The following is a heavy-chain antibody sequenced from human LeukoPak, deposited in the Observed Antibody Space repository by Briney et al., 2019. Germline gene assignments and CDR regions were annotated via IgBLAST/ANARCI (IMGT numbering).Heavy chain of an antibody. J-gene: IGHJ5*02. CDR3: ARERRDLANWFDP. V-gene: IGHV3-53*01. CDR2: IYSGGST. CDR1: GFTVNTNY. D-gene: IGHD2-21*02. Sequence: GRSLRLACAASGFTVNTNYMSWVRQAPGKGLEWVSVIYSGGSTYYADSVKGRFTISRDNSKNTLYLQMNSLRAEDTAVYYCARERRDLANWFDPWGQGTLVTVSS.